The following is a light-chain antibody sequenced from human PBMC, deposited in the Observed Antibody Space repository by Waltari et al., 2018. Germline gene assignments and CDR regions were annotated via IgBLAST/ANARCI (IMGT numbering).Light chain of an antibody. CDR3: QQYNNWPPPIT. V-gene: IGKV3-15*01. J-gene: IGKJ5*01. Sequence: EIVMTQSPATLSVSAGERATLSCRASQSISSNLAWYQQKPGQAPRLLIYGASTRATGIPARFSGSGSGTDFTLTISSLQSEDFAVYYCQQYNNWPPPITFGQGTRLEIK. CDR1: QSISSN. CDR2: GAS.